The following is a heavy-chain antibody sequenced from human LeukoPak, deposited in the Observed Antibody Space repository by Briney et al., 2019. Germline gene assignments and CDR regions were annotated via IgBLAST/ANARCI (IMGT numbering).Heavy chain of an antibody. V-gene: IGHV3-15*01. CDR3: TTAGHDFWSGYWEDY. CDR1: GFTFSNAW. Sequence: GGSLRLCCAASGFTFSNAWMSWVRQAPGKGLEWVGRSKSKTDGGTTDYAAPVKGRFTISRDDSKNTLYLQMNSLKTEDTAVYYCTTAGHDFWSGYWEDYWGQGTLVTVSS. CDR2: SKSKTDGGTT. D-gene: IGHD3-3*01. J-gene: IGHJ4*02.